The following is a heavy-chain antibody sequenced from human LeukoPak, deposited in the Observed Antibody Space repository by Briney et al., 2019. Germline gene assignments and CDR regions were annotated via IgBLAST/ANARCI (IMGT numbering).Heavy chain of an antibody. Sequence: QPGGSLRLSCAASGFTFSSYWMSWVRQAPGKGLEWVSLISGDGGSTYYADSVKGRFTISRDNSKNSLYLQMNSLRTEDTALYYCAKAAGHVVPAATALGFGPFDPWGQGTLVTVSS. CDR2: ISGDGGST. J-gene: IGHJ5*02. CDR3: AKAAGHVVPAATALGFGPFDP. V-gene: IGHV3-43*02. CDR1: GFTFSSYW. D-gene: IGHD2-2*01.